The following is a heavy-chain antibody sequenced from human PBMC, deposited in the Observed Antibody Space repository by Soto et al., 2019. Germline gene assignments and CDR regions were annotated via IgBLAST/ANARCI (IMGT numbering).Heavy chain of an antibody. D-gene: IGHD5-18*01. CDR3: AKDQEENTAMVNYRFDP. V-gene: IGHV3-23*01. Sequence: GGSLRLSCAASGFTFSSYAMSWVRQAPGRGLEWVSAISGSGGSTYYADSVKGRFTISRDNSKNTLYLQMNSLRAEDTAVYYCAKDQEENTAMVNYRFDPWGQGTLVTVSS. J-gene: IGHJ5*02. CDR1: GFTFSSYA. CDR2: ISGSGGST.